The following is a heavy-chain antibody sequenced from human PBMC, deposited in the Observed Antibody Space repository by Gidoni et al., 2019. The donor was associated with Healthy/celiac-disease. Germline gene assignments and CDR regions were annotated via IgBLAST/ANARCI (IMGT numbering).Heavy chain of an antibody. CDR3: ARDSPTYDYVWGSYSGYFDY. V-gene: IGHV3-74*01. CDR2: INSDGSST. J-gene: IGHJ4*02. CDR1: GFTFSRYW. Sequence: EVQLVESGGGLVQPGGSLRLSCAASGFTFSRYWMHWVRQAPGKGLVWVSRINSDGSSTSYADSVKGRFTISRDNAKNTLYLQMNSLRAEDTAVYYCARDSPTYDYVWGSYSGYFDYWGQGTLVTVSS. D-gene: IGHD3-16*01.